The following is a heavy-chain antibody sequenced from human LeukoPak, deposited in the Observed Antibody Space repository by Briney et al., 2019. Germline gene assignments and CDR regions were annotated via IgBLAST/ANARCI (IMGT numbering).Heavy chain of an antibody. J-gene: IGHJ6*03. CDR2: INPNSGGT. Sequence: ASVKVSCKASGYTFTGYYMHWVQQAPGQGLEWMGWINPNSGGTNYAQKFQGRVTMTRDTSISTAYMELSRLRSDDTAVYYCARESGYYDILTGYKPMDVWGKGTTVTISS. D-gene: IGHD3-9*01. V-gene: IGHV1-2*02. CDR3: ARESGYYDILTGYKPMDV. CDR1: GYTFTGYY.